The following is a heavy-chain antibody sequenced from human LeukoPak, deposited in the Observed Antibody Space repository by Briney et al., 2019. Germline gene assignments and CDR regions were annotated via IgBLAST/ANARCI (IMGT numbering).Heavy chain of an antibody. CDR3: AKVVFSGSYYGFDY. J-gene: IGHJ4*02. CDR2: ISSSSSYI. D-gene: IGHD1-26*01. V-gene: IGHV3-21*01. Sequence: PGGSLRLSCAASGFTFSSYSMNWVRQAPGKGLEWVSSISSSSSYIYYADSVKGRFTISRDNSKNTLYLQMNSLRAEDTAVYYCAKVVFSGSYYGFDYWGQGTLVTVSS. CDR1: GFTFSSYS.